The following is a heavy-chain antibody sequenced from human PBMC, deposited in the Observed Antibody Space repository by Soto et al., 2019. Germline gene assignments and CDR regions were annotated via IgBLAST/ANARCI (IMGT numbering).Heavy chain of an antibody. J-gene: IGHJ6*02. V-gene: IGHV1-46*01. D-gene: IGHD2-21*02. CDR3: ERGIVVVTAMDYGMDV. CDR2: IHPSGGST. CDR1: GYTFSDYY. Sequence: ASVKVSCKASGYTFSDYYIHWLRQAPGQGLEWMGIIHPSGGSTTYAQKFQGRVTMTSDTSTSTVYTELSSLRSEDTAVYSCERGIVVVTAMDYGMDVWGHRTAVTVS.